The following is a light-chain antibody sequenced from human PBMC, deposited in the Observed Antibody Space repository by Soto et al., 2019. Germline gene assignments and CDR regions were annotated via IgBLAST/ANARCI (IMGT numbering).Light chain of an antibody. CDR2: EVF. CDR3: TSYASTSTYVV. J-gene: IGLJ2*01. V-gene: IGLV2-14*01. Sequence: QSALTQPASVSGSPGQSITISCTGTTSDVGGYNYVSWYQHHPGKAPNLLMYEVFNRPSGVSNRFSGSRSGNTASLTISGLQADDEADYYCTSYASTSTYVVFGGGTKVTVL. CDR1: TSDVGGYNY.